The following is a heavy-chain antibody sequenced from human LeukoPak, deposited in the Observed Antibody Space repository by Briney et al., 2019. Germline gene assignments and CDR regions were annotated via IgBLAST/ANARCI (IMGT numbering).Heavy chain of an antibody. V-gene: IGHV4-59*01. CDR1: GGSISSYY. CDR2: IYYSGST. D-gene: IGHD3-22*01. CDR3: ARVGYDSSGYRYYFDY. Sequence: ASETLSLTCTVSGGSISSYYWSWIRQPPGKGLEWIGYIYYSGSTNYNPSLKSRVTISVDTSKNQFSLKLSSVTAADTAVYYCARVGYDSSGYRYYFDYWGQGTLVTVSS. J-gene: IGHJ4*02.